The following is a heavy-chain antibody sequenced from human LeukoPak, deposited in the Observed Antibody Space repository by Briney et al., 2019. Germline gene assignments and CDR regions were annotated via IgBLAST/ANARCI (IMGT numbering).Heavy chain of an antibody. CDR2: ISYDARNK. V-gene: IGHV3-30*04. CDR1: GFTFSAFA. CDR3: ARGTTDIVADISDGFDI. D-gene: IGHD5-12*01. J-gene: IGHJ3*02. Sequence: GGLKRLSCAASGFTFSAFAMHWGRQAPGKGLEWVAAISYDARNKYYAVSVIGPVTPRPGNPRNTLFLQQISLKAEDTAVCFCARGTTDIVADISDGFDI.